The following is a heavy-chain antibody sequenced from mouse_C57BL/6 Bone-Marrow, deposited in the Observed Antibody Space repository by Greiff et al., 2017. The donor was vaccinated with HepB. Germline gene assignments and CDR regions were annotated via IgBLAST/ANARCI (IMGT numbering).Heavy chain of an antibody. J-gene: IGHJ4*01. Sequence: QVQLQQSGPGLVAPSQRLSITCTVSGFSLTSYGVHWVRQPPGKGLEWLVVIWSGGSTTYNSALTFRLIISTDNYKSQVFLKMNSIQTDDTAMYSCARHHYSVSYYGEDYAMDYWGQGTSVTVSS. CDR3: ARHHYSVSYYGEDYAMDY. CDR2: IWSGGST. V-gene: IGHV2-6-1*01. CDR1: GFSLTSYG. D-gene: IGHD1-1*01.